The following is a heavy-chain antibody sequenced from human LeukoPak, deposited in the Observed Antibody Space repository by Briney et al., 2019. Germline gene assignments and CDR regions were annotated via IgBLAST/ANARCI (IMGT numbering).Heavy chain of an antibody. Sequence: GGSLRLSCAASGFSFSTYAMTWVRQAPGKGLEWVSAISGSGDNTYYADSVKGRFTISRDNAKNSLYLQMNSLRAEDTAVYYCARVSIWGQGTLVTVSS. CDR1: GFSFSTYA. CDR3: ARVSI. CDR2: ISGSGDNT. D-gene: IGHD2/OR15-2a*01. V-gene: IGHV3-23*01. J-gene: IGHJ4*02.